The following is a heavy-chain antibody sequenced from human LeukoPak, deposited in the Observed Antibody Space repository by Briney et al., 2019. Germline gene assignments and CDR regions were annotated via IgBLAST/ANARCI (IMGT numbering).Heavy chain of an antibody. D-gene: IGHD6-13*01. CDR2: IYYSGST. CDR3: ARDPAEPTQQLPAFDI. V-gene: IGHV4-39*07. CDR1: GGSISSSSYY. Sequence: SETLSLTCTVSGGSISSSSYYWGWIRRPPGKGLEWIGSIYYSGSTYYNPSLKSRVTISVDTSKNQFSLKLSSVTAADTAVYYCARDPAEPTQQLPAFDIWGQGTMVTVSS. J-gene: IGHJ3*02.